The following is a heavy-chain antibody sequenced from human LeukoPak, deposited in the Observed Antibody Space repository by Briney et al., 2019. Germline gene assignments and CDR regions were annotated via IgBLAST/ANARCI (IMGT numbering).Heavy chain of an antibody. D-gene: IGHD6-13*01. J-gene: IGHJ4*02. Sequence: GGSLRPSCAASGFPFSSYAMTWVRQAPGKGLEWVSAIGGSGGRTYYADSVKGRFTISRDNFKNTLFLQMNSLRAEDTAVYHCAKVTAWYSSSWYLANWGQGTLVTVSS. CDR2: IGGSGGRT. CDR1: GFPFSSYA. CDR3: AKVTAWYSSSWYLAN. V-gene: IGHV3-23*01.